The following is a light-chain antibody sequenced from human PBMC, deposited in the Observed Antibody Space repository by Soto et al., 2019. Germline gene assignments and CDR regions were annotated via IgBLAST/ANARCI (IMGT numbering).Light chain of an antibody. V-gene: IGKV3-11*01. J-gene: IGKJ4*01. CDR2: GAS. CDR3: QQRSNWPPFT. CDR1: QSIGNS. Sequence: EIVLTQSPATLSLSPGERGTLSCRASQSIGNSLVWYQQKPGQSPRLLIYGASTRATGIPVRFSGSGSGTDFTLTISSLEPQDSAVYYCQQRSNWPPFTFGGGTKVDIK.